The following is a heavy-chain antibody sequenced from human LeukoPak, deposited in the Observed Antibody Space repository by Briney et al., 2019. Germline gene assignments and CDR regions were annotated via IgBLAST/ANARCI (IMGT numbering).Heavy chain of an antibody. J-gene: IGHJ4*02. Sequence: ASVKVSCKASGYTFNNFEISWVRQAPGQGLEWMGWINPYKGNTISAQKLQGRVTMTTDTSTSTAYMELRSLRSDDTAVYYCARIAVAATWNFDFWGQGTLVTVSS. CDR1: GYTFNNFE. CDR2: INPYKGNT. D-gene: IGHD6-19*01. V-gene: IGHV1-18*01. CDR3: ARIAVAATWNFDF.